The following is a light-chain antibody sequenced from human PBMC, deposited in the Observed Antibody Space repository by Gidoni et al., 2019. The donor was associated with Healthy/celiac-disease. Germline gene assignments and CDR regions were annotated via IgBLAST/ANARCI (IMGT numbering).Light chain of an antibody. CDR3: QQYNSYART. V-gene: IGKV1-5*03. CDR1: QSISSW. J-gene: IGKJ1*01. CDR2: KAS. Sequence: IQMTQSPSTLSASVGDRVTITCRASQSISSWLAWYQQKPGKAPKLLIYKASSVESGVPARFSGSGSGTEFTLTISSLQHDDFATYYCQQYNSYARTFGQGTKVEIK.